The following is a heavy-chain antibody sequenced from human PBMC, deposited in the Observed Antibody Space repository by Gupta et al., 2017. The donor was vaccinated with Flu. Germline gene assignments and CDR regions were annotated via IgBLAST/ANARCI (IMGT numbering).Heavy chain of an antibody. J-gene: IGHJ5*02. V-gene: IGHV1-2*06. D-gene: IGHD2-2*02. CDR2: INPHSGTT. CDR3: ARERHCSTASCYRYFDP. CDR1: GYDFFGYY. Sequence: VEVSCQASGYDFFGYYIHWVRQAPGSGPEWVGRINPHSGTTNYEQRFQGRVTVTMDASTSTAYMDLSRLTSDDTAMYYCARERHCSTASCYRYFDPWGQGTLVIVSS.